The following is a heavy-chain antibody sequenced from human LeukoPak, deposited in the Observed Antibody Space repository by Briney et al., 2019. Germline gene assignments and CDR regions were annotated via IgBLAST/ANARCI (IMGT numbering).Heavy chain of an antibody. CDR1: GGSFSGYY. D-gene: IGHD2-15*01. Sequence: SETLSLTCAVYGGSFSGYYWSWIRQPPGKGLEWIGEINHSGSTNYNPSLKSRVTMSVDTSKNQVSLRLTSVTAADTAVYYCARHPFATPFDFWGRGTLVTVSS. CDR3: ARHPFATPFDF. V-gene: IGHV4-34*01. J-gene: IGHJ4*02. CDR2: INHSGST.